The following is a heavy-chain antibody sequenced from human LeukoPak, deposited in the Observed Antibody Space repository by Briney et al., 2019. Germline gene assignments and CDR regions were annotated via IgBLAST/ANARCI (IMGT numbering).Heavy chain of an antibody. CDR3: AKEKASRLPFDY. CDR1: GFTFSNYG. Sequence: GGSLRLSCAASGFTFSNYGMNWVRQAPGKGPEWVTAISANGGNTYYADSVKGRFTISRDNSKDTLSLQVNSLRAEDTAVYYCAKEKASRLPFDYWGQGTLVTVSS. D-gene: IGHD4-11*01. J-gene: IGHJ4*02. CDR2: ISANGGNT. V-gene: IGHV3-23*01.